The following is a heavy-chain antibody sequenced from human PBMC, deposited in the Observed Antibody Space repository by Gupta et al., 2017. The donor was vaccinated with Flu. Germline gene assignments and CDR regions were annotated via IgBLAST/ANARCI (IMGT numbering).Heavy chain of an antibody. CDR1: GFTFSSYS. Sequence: EVQLVESGGGLVKPGGSLRLSCAASGFTFSSYSMNWVRQAPGKGLEWVSSISSSSSYIYYADSVKGRFTISRDNAKNSLYLQMNSLRAEDTAVYYCARDRRDGLFAGDSKDAFDIWGQGTMVTVSS. V-gene: IGHV3-21*01. CDR3: ARDRRDGLFAGDSKDAFDI. J-gene: IGHJ3*02. D-gene: IGHD2-21*01. CDR2: ISSSSSYI.